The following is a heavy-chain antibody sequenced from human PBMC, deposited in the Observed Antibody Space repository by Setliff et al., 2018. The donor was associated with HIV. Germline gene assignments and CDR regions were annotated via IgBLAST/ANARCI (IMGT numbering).Heavy chain of an antibody. V-gene: IGHV7-4-1*02. D-gene: IGHD1-26*01. J-gene: IGHJ4*02. Sequence: ASVKISCKASGYNVTVSAINWVRQAPGQALEWLGWINTKTGNPMYAQGFRGRFVFSLDTSVSTAYLQITSLKTEDTAMYYCARVGSYWSTFDYWGQGALVTVSS. CDR1: GYNVTVSA. CDR3: ARVGSYWSTFDY. CDR2: INTKTGNP.